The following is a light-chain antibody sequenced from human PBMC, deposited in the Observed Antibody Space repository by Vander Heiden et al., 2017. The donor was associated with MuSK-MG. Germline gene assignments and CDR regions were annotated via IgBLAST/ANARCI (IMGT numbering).Light chain of an antibody. CDR3: QQYNNLPTLT. J-gene: IGKJ4*01. Sequence: DIQMTQSPSSLSAYVGDRVTITCQASQDISIYLNWYQHKPGKAPKLLIYDASNLETGVPSMFSGSGSGTDFTFTITSLQPEDIATYYCQQYNNLPTLTFGGGTKVDIK. CDR1: QDISIY. V-gene: IGKV1-33*01. CDR2: DAS.